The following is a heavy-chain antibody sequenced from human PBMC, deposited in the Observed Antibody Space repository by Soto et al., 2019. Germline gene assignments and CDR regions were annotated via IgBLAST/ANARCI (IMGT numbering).Heavy chain of an antibody. CDR1: GGSVSSGSYY. D-gene: IGHD3-22*01. CDR2: IYYSGST. CDR3: ARQLLTEYYDSSGYCGY. Sequence: PSETLSLTCTVSGGSVSSGSYYWSWIRQPPGKGLEWIGYIYYSGSTNYNPSLKSRVTISVDTSKNQFSLKLSSVTAADTAVYYCARQLLTEYYDSSGYCGYWGPGPRVTVSS. V-gene: IGHV4-61*01. J-gene: IGHJ4*02.